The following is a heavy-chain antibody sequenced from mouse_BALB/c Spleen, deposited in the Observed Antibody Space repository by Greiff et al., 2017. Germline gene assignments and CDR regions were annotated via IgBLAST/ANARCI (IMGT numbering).Heavy chain of an antibody. CDR3: ARSLLRNYAMDY. V-gene: IGHV7-3*02. J-gene: IGHJ4*01. Sequence: EVQGVESGGGLVQPGGSLRLSCATSGFTFTDYYMSWVRQPPGKALEWLGFIRNKANGYTTEYSASVKGRFTISRDNSQSILYLQMNTLRAEDSATYYCARSLLRNYAMDYWGQGTSVTVSS. D-gene: IGHD1-1*01. CDR2: IRNKANGYTT. CDR1: GFTFTDYY.